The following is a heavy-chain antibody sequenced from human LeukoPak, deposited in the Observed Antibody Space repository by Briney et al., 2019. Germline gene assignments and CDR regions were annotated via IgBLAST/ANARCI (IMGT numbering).Heavy chain of an antibody. CDR3: ARDLGIAVAGVPANWFDP. V-gene: IGHV4-39*07. D-gene: IGHD6-19*01. CDR2: IYYSGST. J-gene: IGHJ5*02. Sequence: PSETLSLTCTVSGGSISSSSYYWGWIRQPPGKGLEWIGSIYYSGSTYYNPSLKSRVTISVDTSKNQFSLKLSSVTAADTAVYYCARDLGIAVAGVPANWFDPWGQGTLVTVSS. CDR1: GGSISSSSYY.